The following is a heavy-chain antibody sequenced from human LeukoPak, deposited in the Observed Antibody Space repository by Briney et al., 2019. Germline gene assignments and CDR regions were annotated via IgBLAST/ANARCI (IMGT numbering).Heavy chain of an antibody. Sequence: GESLQISCKGSGYRFTSYWIGWVRQMPGKGMEWMGIIYPGDSETRYSPSFQGQVTISADKSISTAHLQWSSLKSSDTAMYYCARHSVYYYDSSCSFDYWGQGTLVTVSS. V-gene: IGHV5-51*01. D-gene: IGHD3-22*01. J-gene: IGHJ4*02. CDR3: ARHSVYYYDSSCSFDY. CDR2: IYPGDSET. CDR1: GYRFTSYW.